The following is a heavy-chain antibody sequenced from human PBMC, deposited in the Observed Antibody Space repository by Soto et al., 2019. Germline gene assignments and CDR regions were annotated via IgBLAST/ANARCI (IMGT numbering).Heavy chain of an antibody. CDR3: ARDFSGDYVSDY. D-gene: IGHD4-17*01. CDR2: IYSGGST. CDR1: GFTVSSNY. Sequence: EVPLVESGGGLVQPGGSLRLSCAASGFTVSSNYMSWVRQAPGKGLEWVSVIYSGGSTYYADSVKGRFTISRDNSKNTLYLQMNSLRAEDTAVYYCARDFSGDYVSDYWGQGTLVTVSS. J-gene: IGHJ4*02. V-gene: IGHV3-66*01.